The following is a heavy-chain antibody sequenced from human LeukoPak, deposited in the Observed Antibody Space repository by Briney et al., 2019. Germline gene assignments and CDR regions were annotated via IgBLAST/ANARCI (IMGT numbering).Heavy chain of an antibody. CDR1: GYTFTGYY. V-gene: IGHV1-2*02. Sequence: AASVRVSCKASGYTFTGYYMHWVRQAPGQGLEWMGWINPNSGGTNYAQKFQGRVTMTRDTSISTAYMELSRLRSDDTAVYYCAITPSGSYLDYWGQGTLVTVSS. CDR3: AITPSGSYLDY. CDR2: INPNSGGT. J-gene: IGHJ4*02. D-gene: IGHD1-26*01.